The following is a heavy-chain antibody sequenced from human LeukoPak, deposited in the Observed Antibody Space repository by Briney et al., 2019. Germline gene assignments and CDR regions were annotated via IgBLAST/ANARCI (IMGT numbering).Heavy chain of an antibody. V-gene: IGHV3-74*01. CDR2: INSDGSST. CDR1: GFTFSSYW. CDR3: ARVYETNGYLY. Sequence: GGSLRLSCAASGFTFSSYWMHWVRQAPGRGLVWVSRINSDGSSTTYADSVKGRFTISRDNAKNTVYLQMNSLRVEDTAVYYCARVYETNGYLYWGQGSLVTVSS. J-gene: IGHJ4*02. D-gene: IGHD3-22*01.